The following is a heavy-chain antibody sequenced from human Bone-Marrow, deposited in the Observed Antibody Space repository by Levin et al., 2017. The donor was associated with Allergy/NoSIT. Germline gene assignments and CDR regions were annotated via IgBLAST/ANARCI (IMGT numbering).Heavy chain of an antibody. Sequence: SETLSLTCKVSGGSISSYFWSWIRQPPGKKLEWIGYVYYSGTTSYNPSFNSRVSISVDSSNNFFSLRLNSVTPADTAVYYCARSPPSRTTGWFDFWGRGTPVTVSS. J-gene: IGHJ5*01. V-gene: IGHV4-59*01. CDR3: ARSPPSRTTGWFDF. CDR1: GGSISSYF. D-gene: IGHD7-27*01. CDR2: VYYSGTT.